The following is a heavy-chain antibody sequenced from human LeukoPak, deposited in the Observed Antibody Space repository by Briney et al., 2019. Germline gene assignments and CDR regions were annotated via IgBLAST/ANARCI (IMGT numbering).Heavy chain of an antibody. Sequence: PGGSLRLSCAASGFTFSSYEMNWVRQAPGKGLEWVSAISGSGGSTNYADSVKGRFTISRDNSKNTLYLQMNSLRAEDTAVYYCAKSDTVSTHPFDIWGQGTMVTVSS. D-gene: IGHD4-17*01. V-gene: IGHV3-23*01. CDR2: ISGSGGST. J-gene: IGHJ3*02. CDR3: AKSDTVSTHPFDI. CDR1: GFTFSSYE.